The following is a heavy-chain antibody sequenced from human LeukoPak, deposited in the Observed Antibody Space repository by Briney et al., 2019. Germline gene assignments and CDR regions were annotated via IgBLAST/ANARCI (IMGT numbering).Heavy chain of an antibody. V-gene: IGHV1-2*06. CDR2: INPNTGGT. J-gene: IGHJ4*02. Sequence: ASVKVSCKASGYTFTSYYMHWVRQAPGQGLEWMGRINPNTGGTHYAQKFQGRVTMTRDTSISTAYMELSRLRSDDTAIFYCVRDAVAGRAEYYFDYWGQGTLVTVSP. CDR1: GYTFTSYY. D-gene: IGHD6-19*01. CDR3: VRDAVAGRAEYYFDY.